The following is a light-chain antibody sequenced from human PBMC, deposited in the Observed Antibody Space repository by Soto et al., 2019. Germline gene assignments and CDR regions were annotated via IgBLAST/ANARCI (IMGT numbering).Light chain of an antibody. CDR1: QSVSSF. V-gene: IGKV3-20*01. CDR2: GVS. CDR3: HQFASSPQT. J-gene: IGKJ1*01. Sequence: EIVLTQSPGTLSLSPGERATLSCRASQSVSSFLAWYQQKPGQAPRLLIYGVSSRATGIPDRFSGSGSGTDFTLTVSSLEPEDFPVYYCHQFASSPQTFGQGTKVDIK.